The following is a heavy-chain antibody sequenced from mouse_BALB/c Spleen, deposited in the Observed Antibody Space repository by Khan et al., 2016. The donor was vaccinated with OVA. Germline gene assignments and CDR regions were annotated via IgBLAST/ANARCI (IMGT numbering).Heavy chain of an antibody. Sequence: QIQLVQSGPELKKPGETVKISCKASGHAFTKYGMNWVKQAPGQGLKWMGWINTYTGEPTYADDFNGRFAFSLATSASHAYLQITHLKNEDTATFFWASTPGIAYVLDSWGQGTSVTVSS. CDR2: INTYTGEP. J-gene: IGHJ4*01. CDR1: GHAFTKYG. CDR3: ASTPGIAYVLDS. V-gene: IGHV9-3-1*01.